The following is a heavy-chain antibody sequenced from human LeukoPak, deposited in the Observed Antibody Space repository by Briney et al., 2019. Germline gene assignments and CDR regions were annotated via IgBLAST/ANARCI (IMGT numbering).Heavy chain of an antibody. Sequence: GGSLRLSCAASGFTFSRYGMSWVRQAPGKGLEWVSAISGSGGSTYYADSVKGRFTISRDNSKNTLYLQMNSLRAEDAAVYYCAKDRIVVVITTSCWSNWGQGTLVTVSS. CDR1: GFTFSRYG. CDR3: AKDRIVVVITTSCWSN. D-gene: IGHD3-22*01. J-gene: IGHJ4*02. V-gene: IGHV3-23*01. CDR2: ISGSGGST.